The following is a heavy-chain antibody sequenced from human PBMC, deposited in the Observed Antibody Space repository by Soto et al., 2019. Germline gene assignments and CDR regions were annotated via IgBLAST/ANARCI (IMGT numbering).Heavy chain of an antibody. J-gene: IGHJ6*02. Sequence: GGSLRLSCAASGFTFSNAWMTWVRQAPGRGLEWVSAISGSGSPTYYADSVKGRFTISRDNSKNTLYLQMNSLRADDTAVYYCARDMSGGTYNYYYGMDVWGQGTTVTVSS. V-gene: IGHV3-23*01. CDR1: GFTFSNAW. CDR3: ARDMSGGTYNYYYGMDV. D-gene: IGHD1-26*01. CDR2: ISGSGSPT.